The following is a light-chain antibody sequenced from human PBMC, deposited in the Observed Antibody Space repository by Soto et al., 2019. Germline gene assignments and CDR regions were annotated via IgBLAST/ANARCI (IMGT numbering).Light chain of an antibody. J-gene: IGLJ3*02. CDR2: RNN. CDR3: AAWDASRSGPV. Sequence: QSVLTQPPSASGTPGQSVTISCSGSSSNIGSNYVYWYQQLPGTAPKLLIYRNNQRPSGVPDRFSGSKSGTSAYLAISGLRSEDEAEYYCAAWDASRSGPVFGGGTKRTVL. V-gene: IGLV1-47*01. CDR1: SSNIGSNY.